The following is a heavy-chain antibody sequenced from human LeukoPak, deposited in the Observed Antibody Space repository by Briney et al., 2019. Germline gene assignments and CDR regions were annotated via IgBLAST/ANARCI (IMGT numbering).Heavy chain of an antibody. D-gene: IGHD1-26*01. CDR2: ISWHGETT. CDR1: GFPLYDYG. J-gene: IGHJ4*02. V-gene: IGHV3-43D*03. CDR3: AKDLGPRGVGATPQY. Sequence: GRTLRLSRAASGFPLYDYGMLWVRHAPGKGLEWGSFISWHGETTYYTPSVKGRFIISRDSSKNSLSLQMNSLRTEDTGFYYCAKDLGPRGVGATPQYWGQGTVVSVSS.